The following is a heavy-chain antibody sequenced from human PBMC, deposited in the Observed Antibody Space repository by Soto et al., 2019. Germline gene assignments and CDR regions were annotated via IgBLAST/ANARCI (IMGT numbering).Heavy chain of an antibody. D-gene: IGHD3-16*02. CDR2: IVVGSGNT. Sequence: ASVKVSCKASGFTFTSSAVQWVRQARGQRLEWIGWIVVGSGNTNYAQKFQERVTITRDVSTSTAYMELSSLRSEDTAVYYCAAEGLLGGVIDSPLDYWGQGTLVTVSS. CDR1: GFTFTSSA. V-gene: IGHV1-58*01. J-gene: IGHJ4*02. CDR3: AAEGLLGGVIDSPLDY.